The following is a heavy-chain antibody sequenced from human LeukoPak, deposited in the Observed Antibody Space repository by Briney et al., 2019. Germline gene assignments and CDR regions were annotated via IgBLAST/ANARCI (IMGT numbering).Heavy chain of an antibody. CDR1: GGSFSGYY. Sequence: SETLPLTCAVYGGSFSGYYWSWIRQPPGKGLEWIGEINHSGSTNYNPSLKSRVTISVDTSKNQFSLKLSSVTAADTAVYYCARSPRLGRYGYGPWELPVSYFDYWGQGTLVTVSS. D-gene: IGHD1-26*01. CDR2: INHSGST. V-gene: IGHV4-34*01. CDR3: ARSPRLGRYGYGPWELPVSYFDY. J-gene: IGHJ4*02.